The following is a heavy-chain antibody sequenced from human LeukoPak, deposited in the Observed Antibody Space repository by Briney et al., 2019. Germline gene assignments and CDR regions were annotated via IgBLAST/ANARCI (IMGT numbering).Heavy chain of an antibody. CDR2: IYYTGRT. CDR1: GGSISSSGHS. Sequence: SETLSLTCTVPGGSISSSGHSWGWIRQPPGKGLEWTGTIYYTGRTYYNPSLKSRVTISVDTSKNQFSLRLSSVTAADTALYYCARHRRGYDDRIDYWGQGTLVTVSS. J-gene: IGHJ4*02. D-gene: IGHD5-12*01. V-gene: IGHV4-39*01. CDR3: ARHRRGYDDRIDY.